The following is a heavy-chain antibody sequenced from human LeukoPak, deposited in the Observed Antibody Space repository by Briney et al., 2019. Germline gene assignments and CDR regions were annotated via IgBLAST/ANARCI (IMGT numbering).Heavy chain of an antibody. Sequence: GGSLRLSCAASGFTFSSYNMNWVRQAPGKGLEWVSSISSSSSYIYYADSVKGRFTISRDNAKNSLYLQMNSLRAEDTAVYYCAKGGEVSSWYKRLKLYFDYWGQGTLVTVSS. CDR3: AKGGEVSSWYKRLKLYFDY. CDR1: GFTFSSYN. D-gene: IGHD6-13*01. CDR2: ISSSSSYI. J-gene: IGHJ4*02. V-gene: IGHV3-21*01.